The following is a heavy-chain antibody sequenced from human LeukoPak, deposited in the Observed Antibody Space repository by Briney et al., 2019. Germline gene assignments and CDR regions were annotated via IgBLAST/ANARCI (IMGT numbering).Heavy chain of an antibody. CDR3: ARRRDYGMDV. CDR1: GYSFTAYW. J-gene: IGHJ6*02. Sequence: PGESLKISCKASGYSFTAYWIGWVRQMPGKGLEWMGIIYPGDSDTRYSPSFQGQVTISVDKSITTAYLQWSSLKASDTAMYYCARRRDYGMDVWGQGTTVTVSS. CDR2: IYPGDSDT. V-gene: IGHV5-51*01.